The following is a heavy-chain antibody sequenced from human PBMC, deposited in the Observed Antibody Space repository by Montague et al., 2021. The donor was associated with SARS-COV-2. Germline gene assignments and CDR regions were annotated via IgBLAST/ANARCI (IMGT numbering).Heavy chain of an antibody. D-gene: IGHD1-26*01. CDR2: INYSATT. V-gene: IGHV4-59*08. Sequence: SETLSLTCTVSGGSITNYYWTWIRQSPGRGLEWICYINYSATTNYNPSLKSRVTMSIDTSNNQFSLSLSSVTAADSAVYYCARLCRGTYYVSFDPWGQGALVSVSS. J-gene: IGHJ5*02. CDR1: GGSITNYY. CDR3: ARLCRGTYYVSFDP.